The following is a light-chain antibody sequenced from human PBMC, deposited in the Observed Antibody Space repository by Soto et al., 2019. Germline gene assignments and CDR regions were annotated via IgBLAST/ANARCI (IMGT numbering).Light chain of an antibody. CDR2: GAS. J-gene: IGKJ1*01. Sequence: EIVLTQSPGTLSLSPGERATLSCRASQTVSSSYLAWYQQKPGQAPRLLIYGASSRATGIPYRFSGSGSGTDFPLTISILEPEDFAVYYCHQSGSSPTWTFGQGTTVEIK. V-gene: IGKV3-20*01. CDR3: HQSGSSPTWT. CDR1: QTVSSSY.